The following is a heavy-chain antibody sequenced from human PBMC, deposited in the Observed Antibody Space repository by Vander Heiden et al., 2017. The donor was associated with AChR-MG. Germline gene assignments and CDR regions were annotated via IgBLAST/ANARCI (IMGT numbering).Heavy chain of an antibody. Sequence: QVQLVQSGAEVKKPGSSVKVSCKASGGTFSSYALSWVRQAPGQGLEWMGGIIPIFGTANYAQKFQGRVTITADESTSTAYMELSSLRSEDTAVYYCARARGRSVYGDYSRAYYYYYGMDVWGQGTTVTVSS. J-gene: IGHJ6*02. CDR3: ARARGRSVYGDYSRAYYYYYGMDV. CDR1: GGTFSSYA. V-gene: IGHV1-69*01. CDR2: IIPIFGTA. D-gene: IGHD4-17*01.